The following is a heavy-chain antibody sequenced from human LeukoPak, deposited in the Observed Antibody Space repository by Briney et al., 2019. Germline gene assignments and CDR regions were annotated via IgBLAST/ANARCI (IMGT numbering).Heavy chain of an antibody. D-gene: IGHD4-23*01. V-gene: IGHV3-30*09. CDR1: GFPFSDYA. Sequence: PGRSLRLSCAASGFPFSDYAMHWVRQAPGKGLEWVAVISFDGSVKDFADSVKGRFAISRENSKNTLYLQMNSLRPEDTAVYYCARHFGGFDFWGQGTMVTVSS. J-gene: IGHJ3*01. CDR2: ISFDGSVK. CDR3: ARHFGGFDF.